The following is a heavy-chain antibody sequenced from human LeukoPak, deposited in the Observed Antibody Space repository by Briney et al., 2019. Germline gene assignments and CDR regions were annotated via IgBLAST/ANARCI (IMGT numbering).Heavy chain of an antibody. D-gene: IGHD5-18*01. J-gene: IGHJ4*02. CDR1: GFIFSSYG. CDR3: AREWSGYSFDY. Sequence: GGSLRLSCAASGFIFSSYGIHWVSQAPGKGPEWVAVISNDGTIKYYADSVKGRFTVSRDNSKNTVYLQMNSLRAEDTAIYYCAREWSGYSFDYWGQGALVAVPS. V-gene: IGHV3-30*03. CDR2: ISNDGTIK.